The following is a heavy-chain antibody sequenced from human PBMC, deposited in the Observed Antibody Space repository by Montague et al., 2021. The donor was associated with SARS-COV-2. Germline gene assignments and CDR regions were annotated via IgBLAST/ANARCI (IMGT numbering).Heavy chain of an antibody. V-gene: IGHV3-30-3*01. Sequence: SLRLSCAASGFTFSSYSMHWVRQAPGKGLEWVAGISYDGGNKYYADSVKGRFTISRDNSKNTLYLQMNSLRAEDTAVYYCARAGGYRDAFDIWGQGTTVTVSS. CDR3: ARAGGYRDAFDI. CDR1: GFTFSSYS. CDR2: ISYDGGNK. D-gene: IGHD3-22*01. J-gene: IGHJ3*02.